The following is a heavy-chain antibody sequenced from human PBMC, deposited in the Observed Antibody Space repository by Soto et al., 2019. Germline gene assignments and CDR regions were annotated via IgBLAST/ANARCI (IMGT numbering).Heavy chain of an antibody. D-gene: IGHD3-3*01. CDR1: GYSFTSYW. V-gene: IGHV5-10-1*01. CDR2: IDPSDSYT. J-gene: IGHJ5*02. CDR3: ARQYYDFWSGFWFDP. Sequence: GESLKISCKGSGYSFTSYWISWVRQMPGKGLEWMGRIDPSDSYTNYSPSFQGHVTISADKSISTAYPQWSSLKASDTAMYYCARQYYDFWSGFWFDPWGQGTLVTVSS.